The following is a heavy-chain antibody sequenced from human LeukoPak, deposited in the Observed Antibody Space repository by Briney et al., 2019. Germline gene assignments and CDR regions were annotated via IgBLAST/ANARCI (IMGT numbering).Heavy chain of an antibody. CDR3: ARWGEAVTASGLYYYYMDV. CDR1: GGTFSSYA. J-gene: IGHJ6*03. V-gene: IGHV1-69*05. D-gene: IGHD2-21*02. CDR2: IIPIFGTA. Sequence: ASVKVSCKASGGTFSSYAISWVRQAPGQGLEWMGGIIPIFGTANYAQKFQGRVTITTDESTSTAYMELSSLRSEDTAVYYCARWGEAVTASGLYYYYMDVWGKGTTVTVSS.